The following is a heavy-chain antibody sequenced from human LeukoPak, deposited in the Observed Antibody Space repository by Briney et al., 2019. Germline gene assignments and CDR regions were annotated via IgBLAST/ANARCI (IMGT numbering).Heavy chain of an antibody. D-gene: IGHD6-13*01. V-gene: IGHV4-59*12. J-gene: IGHJ4*02. CDR3: ASTIAAAGTFHFDY. CDR1: GDSISSYY. CDR2: IHYTGST. Sequence: SETLSLTCTVSGDSISSYYWSWIRQSPEKGLEWIGYIHYTGSTYYNPSLRSRVTISVDTSKNQFSLKLSSVTAADTAVYYCASTIAAAGTFHFDYWGQGTLVTVSS.